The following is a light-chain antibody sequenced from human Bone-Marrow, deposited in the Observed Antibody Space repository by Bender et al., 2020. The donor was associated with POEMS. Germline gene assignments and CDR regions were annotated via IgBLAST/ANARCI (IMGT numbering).Light chain of an antibody. CDR2: QDT. CDR3: QAWDTYSVI. Sequence: SYEVTQPPSVSVSPGQTASITCSGDDLGDKYVAWYQQKPGQSPVLVIYQDTKRPSGIPERFSGSNSGNTATLTISGTQAMDEADCCCQAWDTYSVIFGGGTKLTVL. CDR1: DLGDKY. J-gene: IGLJ2*01. V-gene: IGLV3-1*01.